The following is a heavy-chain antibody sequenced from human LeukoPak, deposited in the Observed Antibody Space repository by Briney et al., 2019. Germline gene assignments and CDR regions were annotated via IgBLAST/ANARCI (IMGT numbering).Heavy chain of an antibody. CDR3: SKAGIGVVGYFDY. J-gene: IGHJ4*02. CDR1: GFTFRDFS. CDR2: IRGSGGGT. D-gene: IGHD6-19*01. V-gene: IGHV3-23*01. Sequence: GGSLRLSCAASGFTFRDFSMHWVRQAPGKGLEWVSAIRGSGGGTYYADSVKGRFTISRDNSKNTLYLQMNSLRAEDPAFYYCSKAGIGVVGYFDYWGQGTLVTVSS.